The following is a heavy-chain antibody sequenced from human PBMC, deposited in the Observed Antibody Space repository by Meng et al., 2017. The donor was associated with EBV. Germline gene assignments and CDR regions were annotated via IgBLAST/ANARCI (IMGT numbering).Heavy chain of an antibody. CDR3: ASESGRGFTPDY. CDR2: LIPMSDAP. D-gene: IGHD3-10*01. CDR1: GGTFRSDA. J-gene: IGHJ4*02. Sequence: VQLVKSGAEVKKPGSSVKGSGKTPGGTFRSDAISWVRQAPGQGLEWMGGLIPMSDAPHYAQKFQGRVTITADESTSTHYMDLSGLRSEDTAVYYCASESGRGFTPDYWGQGTLVTVSS. V-gene: IGHV1-69*01.